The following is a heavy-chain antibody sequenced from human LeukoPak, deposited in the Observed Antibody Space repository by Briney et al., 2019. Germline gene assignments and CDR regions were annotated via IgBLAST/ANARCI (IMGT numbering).Heavy chain of an antibody. CDR1: GFTFSGSA. Sequence: SGGSLRLSCAAYGFTFSGSAMHWVRQASGKGLEWVGRIRSKANSYATAYAASVKGRFTLSRDDSKNTAYLRIDSLKAEDTAVYYCTSRGDSSGYSSPFDYWAQGPLVTVSS. V-gene: IGHV3-73*01. J-gene: IGHJ4*02. CDR2: IRSKANSYAT. CDR3: TSRGDSSGYSSPFDY. D-gene: IGHD3-22*01.